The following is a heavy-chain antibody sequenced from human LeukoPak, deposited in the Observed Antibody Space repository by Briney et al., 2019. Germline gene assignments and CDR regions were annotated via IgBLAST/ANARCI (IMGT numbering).Heavy chain of an antibody. J-gene: IGHJ4*02. CDR2: ISYSGST. CDR3: ARSYYDFWSGFYSDF. V-gene: IGHV4-59*11. D-gene: IGHD3-3*01. Sequence: PSETLSLTCTVSGGSINSHYWSWIRQPPGKGLQWIGFISYSGSTSYSPSLMSRVTISVDTSKNQFSLKLNSVTAADTALYFCARSYYDFWSGFYSDFWGQGALVTVSS. CDR1: GGSINSHY.